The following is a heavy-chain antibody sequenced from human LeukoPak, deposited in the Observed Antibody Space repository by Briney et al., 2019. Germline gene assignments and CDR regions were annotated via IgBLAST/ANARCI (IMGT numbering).Heavy chain of an antibody. CDR3: AFDSSSWKRGSY. Sequence: GASVKVSCRASGYTFTSYGISWVRQAPGQGLEWMGWISAYNGNTNYAQKLQGRVTMTTDTSTSTAYMELRSLRSDDTAVYYCAFDSSSWKRGSYWGQGTLVTVSS. CDR1: GYTFTSYG. V-gene: IGHV1-18*01. CDR2: ISAYNGNT. J-gene: IGHJ4*02. D-gene: IGHD6-13*01.